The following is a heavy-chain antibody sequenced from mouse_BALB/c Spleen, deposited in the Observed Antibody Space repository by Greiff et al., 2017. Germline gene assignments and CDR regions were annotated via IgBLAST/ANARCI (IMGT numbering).Heavy chain of an antibody. CDR2: ISDGGSCT. CDR3: ARGYRGGNYVWFAY. Sequence: DVKLVESGGGLVKPGGSLKLSCAASGFTFSDYYMYWVRQTPEKRLEWVATISDGGSCTYYPDSVKGRFTISRDNAKNNLYLQMSSLKSEDTAMYYCARGYRGGNYVWFAYWGQGTLVTVSA. D-gene: IGHD2-1*01. V-gene: IGHV5-4*02. CDR1: GFTFSDYY. J-gene: IGHJ3*01.